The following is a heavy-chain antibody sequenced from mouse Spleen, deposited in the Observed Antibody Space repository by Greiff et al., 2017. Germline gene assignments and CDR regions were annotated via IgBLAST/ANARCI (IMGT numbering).Heavy chain of an antibody. CDR1: GFTFSSYA. D-gene: IGHD4-1*01. V-gene: IGHV5-9-1*01. Sequence: EVMLVESGGGLVKPGGSLKLSCAASGFTFSSYAMSWVRQTPEKRLEWVATISSGGSYTYYPDSVKGRFTISRDNAKNTLYLQMSSLRSEDTAMYYCARRKELGWFAYWGQGTLVTVSA. J-gene: IGHJ3*01. CDR3: ARRKELGWFAY. CDR2: ISSGGSYT.